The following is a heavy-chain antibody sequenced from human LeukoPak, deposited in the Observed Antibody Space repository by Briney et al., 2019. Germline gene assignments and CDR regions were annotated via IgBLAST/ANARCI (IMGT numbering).Heavy chain of an antibody. D-gene: IGHD3-22*01. V-gene: IGHV4-38-2*01. CDR3: ARVRSDYYDSTAGGFDY. J-gene: IGHJ4*02. CDR1: GYSISSDYY. Sequence: PSETLSLTCAVSGYSISSDYYWGWIRQPPGKGLEWIGSIFHSGSSFYNPSLKSRFTISVDTSKNQFSLKLSSVTAADTAVYYCARVRSDYYDSTAGGFDYWGQGTLVTVSS. CDR2: IFHSGSS.